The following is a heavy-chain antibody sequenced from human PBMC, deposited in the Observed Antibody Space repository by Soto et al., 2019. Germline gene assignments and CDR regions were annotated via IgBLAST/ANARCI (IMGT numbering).Heavy chain of an antibody. CDR2: ISAYNGNT. Sequence: ASEVSCKASGYTFTSYGISWVRQAPGQGLEWMGWISAYNGNTNYAQKLQGRVTMTTDTSTSTAYMELRSLRSDDTAVYYCARDPLYDILTGYSDYWGQGILVTVSS. J-gene: IGHJ4*02. CDR1: GYTFTSYG. V-gene: IGHV1-18*01. D-gene: IGHD3-9*01. CDR3: ARDPLYDILTGYSDY.